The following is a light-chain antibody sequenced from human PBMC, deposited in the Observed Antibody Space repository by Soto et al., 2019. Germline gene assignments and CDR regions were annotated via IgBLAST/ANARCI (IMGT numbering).Light chain of an antibody. CDR3: QQRSNWPPYT. CDR1: QRVSTY. V-gene: IGKV3-11*01. J-gene: IGKJ2*01. CDR2: DAS. Sequence: EIVLTHSPATLSFSPGEKATLSCRASQRVSTYLAWYQQKPGQAPRLLIYDASNRATGIPARFSGSGSGTDFTLTISSLEPEDFAVYYCQQRSNWPPYTFGQGTKLEIK.